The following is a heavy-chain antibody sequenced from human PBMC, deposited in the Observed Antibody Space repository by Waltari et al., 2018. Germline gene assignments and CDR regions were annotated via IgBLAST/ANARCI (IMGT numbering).Heavy chain of an antibody. D-gene: IGHD6-13*01. J-gene: IGHJ6*02. Sequence: QVQLVESGGGVVQPGRSLRLSCAASGFTFSSYGMPWVRQAPGKGLEWVAVIWYDGSNKYYADSVKGRFTISRDNSKNTLYLQMNSLRAEDTAVYYCARRSSSWYNYYGMDVWGQGTTVTVSS. CDR2: IWYDGSNK. V-gene: IGHV3-33*01. CDR3: ARRSSSWYNYYGMDV. CDR1: GFTFSSYG.